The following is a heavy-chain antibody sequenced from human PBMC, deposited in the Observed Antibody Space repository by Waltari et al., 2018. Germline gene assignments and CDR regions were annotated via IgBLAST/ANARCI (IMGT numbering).Heavy chain of an antibody. CDR3: ARREMATTVGAFDY. D-gene: IGHD5-12*01. J-gene: IGHJ4*02. Sequence: EVQLVESGGGLVQPGRSLRLSCVVSGFSFNDYAMHWVRQVPGKGLEWVSGISWNSGIIDYADSVKGRFTISRENAKNSLYLQMNSLRAEDTAFYYCARREMATTVGAFDYWGQGTLVTVSS. V-gene: IGHV3-9*01. CDR1: GFSFNDYA. CDR2: ISWNSGII.